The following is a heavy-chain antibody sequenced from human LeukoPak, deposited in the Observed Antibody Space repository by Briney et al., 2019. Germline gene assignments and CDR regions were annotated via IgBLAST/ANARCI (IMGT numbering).Heavy chain of an antibody. Sequence: GGSLRLSCAASGFTVSSNYMSWVRQAPGKGLEWVSVIYSGGSTYYADSVKGRFTISRDNSKNTLYLQMNSLRAEDTAVYYCASPTWLYYYDSSGPQGDYWGQGTLVTVSS. CDR3: ASPTWLYYYDSSGPQGDY. J-gene: IGHJ4*02. CDR2: IYSGGST. V-gene: IGHV3-66*01. D-gene: IGHD3-22*01. CDR1: GFTVSSNY.